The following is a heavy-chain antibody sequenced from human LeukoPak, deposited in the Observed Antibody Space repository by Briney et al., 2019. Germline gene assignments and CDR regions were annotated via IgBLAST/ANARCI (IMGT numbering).Heavy chain of an antibody. J-gene: IGHJ6*03. CDR2: ISYDGSNK. CDR3: ARDRGYCSSTSCPRHYYYYYMDV. V-gene: IGHV3-30-3*01. D-gene: IGHD2-2*01. CDR1: GFTFSSYA. Sequence: PGGSLRLSCAASGFTFSSYAMHWVRQAPGKGLEWVAAISYDGSNKYYADSVKGRFTISRDNSKNTLYLQMNSLRAEDTAVYYCARDRGYCSSTSCPRHYYYYYMDVWGKGTTVTVSS.